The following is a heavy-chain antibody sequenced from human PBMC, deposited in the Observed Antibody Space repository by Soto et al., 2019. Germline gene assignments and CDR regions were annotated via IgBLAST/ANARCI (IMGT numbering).Heavy chain of an antibody. CDR1: GFTFSRYW. D-gene: IGHD4-17*01. CDR2: IRQDGSEK. Sequence: GRLLLSCAASGFTFSRYWMSWVRQAPGRGLEWVANIRQDGSEKYYVDSVKGRFTMSKDNVRNSLYLQLNSLRADDTAVYYCARVRYGGNSYYFDYWGQGTLVTVYS. CDR3: ARVRYGGNSYYFDY. V-gene: IGHV3-7*01. J-gene: IGHJ4*02.